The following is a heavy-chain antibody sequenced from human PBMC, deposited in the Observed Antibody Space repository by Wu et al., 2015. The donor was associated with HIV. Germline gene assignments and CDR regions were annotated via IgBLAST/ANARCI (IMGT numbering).Heavy chain of an antibody. D-gene: IGHD3-22*01. CDR2: INPNRGGT. CDR1: GYTFTSYD. J-gene: IGHJ4*02. V-gene: IGHV1-2*02. CDR3: ARLQSLSGFYSNADY. Sequence: QVQLVQSGAEVKKPGASVKVSCKASGYTFTSYDINWVRQATGQGLEWMGWINPNRGGTKYAQKFQGRVTMTRDTAVSTAYMELNSLRSDDTAVYYCARLQSLSGFYSNADYWGQGTLVTVSS.